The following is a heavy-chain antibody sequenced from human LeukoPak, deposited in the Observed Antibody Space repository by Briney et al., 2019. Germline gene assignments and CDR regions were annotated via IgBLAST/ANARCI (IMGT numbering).Heavy chain of an antibody. CDR2: IYSGGST. V-gene: IGHV3-66*02. D-gene: IGHD3-22*01. CDR1: GFTVSSNY. CDR3: ARHYYDSSGNPNGDRWFDP. J-gene: IGHJ5*02. Sequence: GGSLRLSCAASGFTVSSNYMSWVRQAPGKGLEWVSVIYSGGSTYYADSVKGGFTISRDNSKNTLYLQMNSLRAEDTAVYYCARHYYDSSGNPNGDRWFDPWGQGTLVTVSS.